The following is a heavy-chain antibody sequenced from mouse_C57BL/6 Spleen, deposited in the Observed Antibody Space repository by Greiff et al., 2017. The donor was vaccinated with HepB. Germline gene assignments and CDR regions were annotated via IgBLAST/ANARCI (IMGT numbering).Heavy chain of an antibody. CDR3: ARHEEGPITTVVPYFDY. V-gene: IGHV1-62-2*01. CDR1: GYTFTEYT. Sequence: VKLMESGAELVKPGASVKLSCKASGYTFTEYTIHWVKQRSGQGLEWIGWFYPGSGSIKYNEKFKDKATLTADKSSSTVYMELSRLTSEDSAVYFCARHEEGPITTVVPYFDYWGQGTTLTVSS. CDR2: FYPGSGSI. J-gene: IGHJ2*01. D-gene: IGHD1-1*01.